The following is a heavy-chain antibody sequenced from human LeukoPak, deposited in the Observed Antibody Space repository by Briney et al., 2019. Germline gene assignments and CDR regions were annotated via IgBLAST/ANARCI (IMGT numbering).Heavy chain of an antibody. CDR2: IYPVDSET. D-gene: IGHD3-16*01. Sequence: GESLQISCMDSGYSFFNYWIGWVRQMPGKGLEWMGIIYPVDSETSYTTSFQGQVTVSAARSIHTAYLQCISLKASHTAMYYCARSPPGVVTDGRVWDTWFDSWGQGTLVTVSS. V-gene: IGHV5-51*01. CDR1: GYSFFNYW. J-gene: IGHJ5*01. CDR3: ARSPPGVVTDGRVWDTWFDS.